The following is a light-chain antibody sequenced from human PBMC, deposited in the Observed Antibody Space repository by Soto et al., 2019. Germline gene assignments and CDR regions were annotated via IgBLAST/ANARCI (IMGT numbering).Light chain of an antibody. J-gene: IGKJ4*01. CDR3: HQYDSSPLT. CDR1: QCVSSSY. CDR2: GES. V-gene: IGKV3-20*01. Sequence: EIVLTQSPGTLSLSPGERATLSCRASQCVSSSYLAWNQQKPGQAPMLLIYGESSRATGIPDRFSGSGSGTDFTLTISRLEPEDFAVYYCHQYDSSPLTFGGGIKVEIK.